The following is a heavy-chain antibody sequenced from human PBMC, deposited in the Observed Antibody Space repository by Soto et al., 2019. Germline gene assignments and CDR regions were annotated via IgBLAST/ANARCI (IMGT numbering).Heavy chain of an antibody. CDR1: GLTFSRFA. D-gene: IGHD3-10*01. CDR3: AKDKGPGSYTNWCFDV. CDR2: IHGSGAIK. Sequence: EVQVLQSGGGLVQPGGSLRLSCAASGLTFSRFAMSWVRQAPGKGLEWVATIHGSGAIKNYADSVRGRFTISRDNSKDTMYLQLNTLRVEDTAVYYCAKDKGPGSYTNWCFDVWGRGTLVTVSS. V-gene: IGHV3-23*01. J-gene: IGHJ2*01.